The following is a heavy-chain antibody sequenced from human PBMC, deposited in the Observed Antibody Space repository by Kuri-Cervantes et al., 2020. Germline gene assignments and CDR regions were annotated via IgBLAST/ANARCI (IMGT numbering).Heavy chain of an antibody. CDR3: ARTMIVALGPTCMDV. J-gene: IGHJ6*02. CDR2: IYTSGST. Sequence: SETPSLTCTVSGGSISSYYWSWIRQPAGKGLEWIGRIYTSGSTNYNPSLKSRVTMSVDTSRNQFSLKLSSVTAADTAVYYCARTMIVALGPTCMDVWGQGTTVTVSS. V-gene: IGHV4-4*07. D-gene: IGHD3-22*01. CDR1: GGSISSYY.